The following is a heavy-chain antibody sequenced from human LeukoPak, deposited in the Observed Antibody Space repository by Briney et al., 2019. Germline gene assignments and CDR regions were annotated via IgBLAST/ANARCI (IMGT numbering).Heavy chain of an antibody. D-gene: IGHD2-2*01. CDR2: ISSSSSTI. V-gene: IGHV3-48*04. CDR3: ARDRSTSLDDAFDI. CDR1: GFTFSSYS. J-gene: IGHJ3*02. Sequence: GGSLRLSCAASGFTFSSYSMNWVRQAPGKGLEWVSYISSSSSTIYYADSVKGRFTISRDNAKNSLYLQMNSLRAEDTAVYYCARDRSTSLDDAFDIWGQGTMVTVSS.